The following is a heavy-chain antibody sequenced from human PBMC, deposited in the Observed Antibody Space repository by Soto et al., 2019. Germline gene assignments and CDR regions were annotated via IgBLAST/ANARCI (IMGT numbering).Heavy chain of an antibody. CDR2: ISYDGSNK. J-gene: IGHJ4*02. CDR1: GFTFSSYG. Sequence: GGSLRLSCAASGFTFSSYGMHWVRQAPGKGLEWVAVISYDGSNKYYADSVKGRFTISRDNSKNTLYLQMNSLRAEDTAVYYCAKDHARDIVVVPSKDWGQGTLVTVSS. CDR3: AKDHARDIVVVPSKD. D-gene: IGHD2-2*01. V-gene: IGHV3-30*18.